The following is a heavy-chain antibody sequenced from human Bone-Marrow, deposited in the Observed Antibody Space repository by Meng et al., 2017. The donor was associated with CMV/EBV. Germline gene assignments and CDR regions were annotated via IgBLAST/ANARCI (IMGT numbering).Heavy chain of an antibody. Sequence: GSLRLSCSVSDDSISSYYWSWIRQPPGKGLEWIGDIYNSGSTNYNPSLQRRVIISVDTSKNQFSLKVRSVTAADTAVYYCARVLSGWLDPWGQGTLVTVSS. CDR2: IYNSGST. CDR3: ARVLSGWLDP. V-gene: IGHV4-59*01. CDR1: DDSISSYY. J-gene: IGHJ5*02.